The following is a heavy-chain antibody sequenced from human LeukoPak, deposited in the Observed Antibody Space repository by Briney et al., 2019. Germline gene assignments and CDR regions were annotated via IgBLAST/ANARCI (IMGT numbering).Heavy chain of an antibody. CDR3: ARTLGIAAALDAFDI. D-gene: IGHD6-13*01. CDR2: IYPGDSNT. V-gene: IGHV5-51*01. J-gene: IGHJ3*02. Sequence: PGESLKISCKDSGYSFTSYWIGWVRQMPGKGLEWMGIIYPGDSNTRYSPSFQGQVTISADTSISTAYLQWSSLKASDTAMYYCARTLGIAAALDAFDIWGQGTMVTVSS. CDR1: GYSFTSYW.